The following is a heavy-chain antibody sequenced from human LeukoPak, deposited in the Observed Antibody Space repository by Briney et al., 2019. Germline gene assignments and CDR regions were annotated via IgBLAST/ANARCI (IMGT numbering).Heavy chain of an antibody. V-gene: IGHV3-30*02. D-gene: IGHD2-2*01. CDR1: GFTFSSYG. CDR3: AKSSIDNSDYYHYYYYMDV. Sequence: GGSLRLSCAASGFTFSSYGMHWVRQAPGKGLEWVAFIRYDGSNIYYADSVKGRFTISRDNFKSTLYLQMNSLRPEDTAVYYCAKSSIDNSDYYHYYYYMDVWGKGTTVTISS. J-gene: IGHJ6*03. CDR2: IRYDGSNI.